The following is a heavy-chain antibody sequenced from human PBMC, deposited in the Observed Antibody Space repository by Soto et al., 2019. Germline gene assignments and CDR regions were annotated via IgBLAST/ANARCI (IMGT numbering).Heavy chain of an antibody. D-gene: IGHD6-19*01. CDR3: ARAGSAWRYFFDY. J-gene: IGHJ4*02. Sequence: QVQLQESGPGLVKPSETLSLTCTVSGGSLSSYYWTWIRQPPGKGLEWVGYVYYSGTTYYNPALQSRVTISVDTTKTQFSLKVKSVTAADTAIYYCARAGSAWRYFFDYWGQGSLVTVSS. CDR1: GGSLSSYY. CDR2: VYYSGTT. V-gene: IGHV4-59*01.